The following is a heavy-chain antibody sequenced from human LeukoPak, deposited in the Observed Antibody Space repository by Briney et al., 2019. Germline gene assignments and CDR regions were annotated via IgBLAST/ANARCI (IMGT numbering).Heavy chain of an antibody. CDR1: GFTFDDYA. CDR2: ISWNSGSI. D-gene: IGHD3-22*01. V-gene: IGHV3-9*01. J-gene: IGHJ4*02. CDR3: AASLHYYDSSGYSHDY. Sequence: GGSLRLSCAASGFTFDDYAMHWVRQAPGKGLEWVSRISWNSGSIGYADSVKGRFTISRDNAKNSLYLQMNSLRAEDTALYYCAASLHYYDSSGYSHDYWGQGTLATVSS.